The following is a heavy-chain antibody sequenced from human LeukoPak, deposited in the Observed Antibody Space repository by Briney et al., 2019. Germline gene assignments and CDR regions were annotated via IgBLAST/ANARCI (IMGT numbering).Heavy chain of an antibody. CDR1: GGTFSGYA. D-gene: IGHD3-22*01. Sequence: SVKVSCKASGGTFSGYAISWVRQAPGQGLEWMGRIIPIFGTANYAQKFQGRVTITTDESTSTAYMELSSLRSEDTAVYYCASCSYDSSGYYYLSYFDYWGQETLVTVSS. CDR2: IIPIFGTA. V-gene: IGHV1-69*05. J-gene: IGHJ4*02. CDR3: ASCSYDSSGYYYLSYFDY.